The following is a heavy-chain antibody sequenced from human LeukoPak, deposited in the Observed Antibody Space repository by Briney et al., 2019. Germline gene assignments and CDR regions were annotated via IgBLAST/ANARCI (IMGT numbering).Heavy chain of an antibody. CDR1: GYTFTSYY. J-gene: IGHJ3*02. Sequence: ASVKVSCKASGYTFTSYYMHWVRQAPGQGLEWMGIINPSGGSTSYAQKFQGRVTMTRNTSISTAYMELSSLRSEDTAVYYCARGRVSSAVAGTDDAFDIWGQGTMVTVSS. V-gene: IGHV1-46*01. D-gene: IGHD6-19*01. CDR3: ARGRVSSAVAGTDDAFDI. CDR2: INPSGGST.